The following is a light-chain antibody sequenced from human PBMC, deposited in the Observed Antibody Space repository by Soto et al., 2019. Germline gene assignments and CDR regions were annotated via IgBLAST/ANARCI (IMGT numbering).Light chain of an antibody. J-gene: IGKJ4*01. Sequence: DIQLTQSPSSVSASIGDRVTMTCRASQGVTRWLAWYQQKPGRAPKLLSYTASSLQSGVPSRFSASGYGTDFTLTISSLQPEDFATYYCQQANTFPLTFGGGTKVEI. CDR2: TAS. CDR1: QGVTRW. CDR3: QQANTFPLT. V-gene: IGKV1-12*01.